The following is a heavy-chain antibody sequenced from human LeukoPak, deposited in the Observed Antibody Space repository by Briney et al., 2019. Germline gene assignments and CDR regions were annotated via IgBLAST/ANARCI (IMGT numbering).Heavy chain of an antibody. CDR1: GLSFSSYW. Sequence: SGGSLRLSCAASGLSFSSYWMHWVRQAPGKGLVWVSRISSDESSTTYADSVRGRFTISRDNAKNTLYLQMNSLRVEDTAVYYCAREYSSSSGRAFDYWGQGTLVTVSP. V-gene: IGHV3-74*01. D-gene: IGHD6-6*01. CDR2: ISSDESST. CDR3: AREYSSSSGRAFDY. J-gene: IGHJ4*02.